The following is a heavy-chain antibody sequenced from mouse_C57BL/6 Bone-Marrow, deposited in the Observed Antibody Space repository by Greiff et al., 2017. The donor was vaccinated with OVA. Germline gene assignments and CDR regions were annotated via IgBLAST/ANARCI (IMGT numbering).Heavy chain of an antibody. J-gene: IGHJ3*01. D-gene: IGHD2-5*01. Sequence: QVQLQQSGAELARPGASVKLSCKASGYTFTSYGISWVKQRTGQGLEWIGEIYPRSGNTYYNEKFKGKATLTADKSSSTAYMELRSLTSEDSAVYFCAREGYSNPCAYWGQGTLVTVSA. CDR1: GYTFTSYG. V-gene: IGHV1-81*01. CDR2: IYPRSGNT. CDR3: AREGYSNPCAY.